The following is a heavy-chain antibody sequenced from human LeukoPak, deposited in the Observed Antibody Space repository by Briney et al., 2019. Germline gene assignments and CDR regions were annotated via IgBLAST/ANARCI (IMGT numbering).Heavy chain of an antibody. V-gene: IGHV3-21*04. CDR1: GFTFSIYS. D-gene: IGHD2-15*01. Sequence: GGSLRLSCVTSGFTFSIYSMNWVRQAPGKGLEWVSCIRKSSIYIDYGGSVKGRFTISRDNAKNSLYLQMNSLRAEDTAVYYCASSYCSGANCYAFDYWGQGTLVTVSS. CDR3: ASSYCSGANCYAFDY. CDR2: IRKSSIYI. J-gene: IGHJ4*02.